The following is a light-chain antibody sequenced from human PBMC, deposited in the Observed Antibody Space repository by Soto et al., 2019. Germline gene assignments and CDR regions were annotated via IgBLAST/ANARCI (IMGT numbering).Light chain of an antibody. CDR3: QQYNNWPPIT. Sequence: EIVMTQSPATLSVSPGERATLSCRASQSVSSNLAWYQQQPGQAPRLLIYGASTRATGIPGRFSGSGSGTEFTLTISSLQSEDVAVYYCQQYNNWPPITFGPGTKVDIK. CDR1: QSVSSN. J-gene: IGKJ3*01. CDR2: GAS. V-gene: IGKV3-15*01.